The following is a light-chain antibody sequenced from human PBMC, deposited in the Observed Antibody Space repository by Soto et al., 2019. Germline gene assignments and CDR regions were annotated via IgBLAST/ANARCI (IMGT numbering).Light chain of an antibody. CDR1: QNIYYN. Sequence: ILMTQSPATVSVSPGESATLSCRASQNIYYNVAWYQQRPGQAPRLLIYRASTRAPGVPAWFSGSGSGTEFTLTISSLQPEDFTVYSCLQYHNLWAFGQGTKVEI. CDR2: RAS. J-gene: IGKJ1*01. V-gene: IGKV3-15*01. CDR3: LQYHNLWA.